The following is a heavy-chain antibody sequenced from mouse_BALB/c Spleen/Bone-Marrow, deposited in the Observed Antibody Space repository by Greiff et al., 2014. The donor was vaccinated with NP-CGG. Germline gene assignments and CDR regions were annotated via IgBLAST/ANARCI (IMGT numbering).Heavy chain of an antibody. Sequence: VQLQQSGAELVKPGASVKLSCTASGFNIKDTYVHWVKQRPEQGLEWIGRIDPANGNTKYDPKFHGKATITADTSSNTAYLQLSSLTSEDTAVYYCARYLYGYTATFGYWGQGTTLTVSS. CDR1: GFNIKDTY. CDR3: ARYLYGYTATFGY. J-gene: IGHJ2*01. CDR2: IDPANGNT. D-gene: IGHD1-2*01. V-gene: IGHV14-3*02.